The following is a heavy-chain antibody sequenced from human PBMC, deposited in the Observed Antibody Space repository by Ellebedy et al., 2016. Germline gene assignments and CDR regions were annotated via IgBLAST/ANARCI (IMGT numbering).Heavy chain of an antibody. V-gene: IGHV3-21*01. CDR3: AREDEIGGY. J-gene: IGHJ4*02. Sequence: GESLKISCAASGFTLSSYSMNWVRQAPGKGLEWVSSISSSSSYIYYADSVKGRFTISRDNAKNSLYLQMNSLRAEDTAVYYCAREDEIGGYWGQGTLVTVSS. CDR2: ISSSSSYI. CDR1: GFTLSSYS.